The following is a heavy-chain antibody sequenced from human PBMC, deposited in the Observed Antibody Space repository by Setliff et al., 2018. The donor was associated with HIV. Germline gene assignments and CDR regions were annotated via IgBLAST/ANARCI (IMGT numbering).Heavy chain of an antibody. CDR2: VQNRGTT. CDR3: ARDDDKLFDY. J-gene: IGHJ4*02. D-gene: IGHD3-22*01. CDR1: RGSINNDY. Sequence: SETLSLTCTVSRGSINNDYWSWIRQSPGKGLEWIGYVQNRGTTNYTSSLKSRVTISVDTSRNQFSLKLTSVTAADTAVYYCARDDDKLFDYWGQGALVTVSS. V-gene: IGHV4-4*08.